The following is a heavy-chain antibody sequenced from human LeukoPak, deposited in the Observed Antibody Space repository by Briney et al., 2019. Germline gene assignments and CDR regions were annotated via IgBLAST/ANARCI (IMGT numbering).Heavy chain of an antibody. CDR1: GFTFNTFW. D-gene: IGHD6-13*01. V-gene: IGHV3-7*01. CDR2: IKEDGTKK. CDR3: ARDAAGYYP. Sequence: GSLRLSCAASGFTFNTFWMSWVRQTPGKGLEWVANIKEDGTKKYYVDSVKGRFTISRDNAENSLYLQMNSLRAEDTAVYYCARDAAGYYPWGQGALVTVSS. J-gene: IGHJ5*02.